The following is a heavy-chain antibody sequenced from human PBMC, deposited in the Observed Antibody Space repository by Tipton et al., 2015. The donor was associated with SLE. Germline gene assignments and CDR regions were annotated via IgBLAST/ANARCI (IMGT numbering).Heavy chain of an antibody. CDR1: GGSISSHY. Sequence: TLSLTCTVSGGSISSHYWSWIRQPPGKGLEWIGYIYSSGSTNYNPSLKSRVTISVDTSKNQFSLKLSSVTAADTAVYYCARGRLYDYFDYWGRGTLVTVSS. CDR2: IYSSGST. V-gene: IGHV4-59*11. J-gene: IGHJ4*02. CDR3: ARGRLYDYFDY. D-gene: IGHD6-25*01.